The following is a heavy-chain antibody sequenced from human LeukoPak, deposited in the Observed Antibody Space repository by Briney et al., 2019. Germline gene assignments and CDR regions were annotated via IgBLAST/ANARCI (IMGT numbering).Heavy chain of an antibody. V-gene: IGHV3-33*06. CDR2: IWYDGSNK. D-gene: IGHD3-22*01. CDR1: GFTFSSYG. CDR3: AKEMYYYDSSGLDFDL. J-gene: IGHJ2*01. Sequence: RSLRLSCAASGFTFSSYGMHWVRQAPGKGLEWVAVIWYDGSNKYYADSVKGRFTISRDNSKNTLYLQMNSLRAEDTAVYYCAKEMYYYDSSGLDFDLWGRGTLVTVSS.